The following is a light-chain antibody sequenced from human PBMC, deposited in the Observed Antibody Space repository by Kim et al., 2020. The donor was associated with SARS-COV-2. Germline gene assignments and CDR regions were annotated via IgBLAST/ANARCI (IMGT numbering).Light chain of an antibody. Sequence: EKVLTQSPGTLSLSPGERAILSCRASQSVSRTSLAWYQHKPGQAPRLLIYGASTRATGIPDRFSGSGSGTDFTLTISRLEPEDFAVYYCQQYDTSPPYTFGQGTKLEI. V-gene: IGKV3-20*01. CDR1: QSVSRTS. CDR2: GAS. CDR3: QQYDTSPPYT. J-gene: IGKJ2*01.